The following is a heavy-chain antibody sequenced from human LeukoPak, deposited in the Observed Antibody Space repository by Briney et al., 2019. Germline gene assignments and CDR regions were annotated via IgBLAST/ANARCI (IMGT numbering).Heavy chain of an antibody. J-gene: IGHJ4*02. CDR3: ARVGSALGADDFDY. CDR1: GGSISSGDYY. D-gene: IGHD1-26*01. V-gene: IGHV4-30-4*01. CDR2: IYYSGST. Sequence: SQTLSLTCTVSGGSISSGDYYWRWIRQPPGKGLEWIGYIYYSGSTYYNPSLKSRVTISVDTSKNQFSLKLSSVTAADTAVYYCARVGSALGADDFDYWGQGTLVTVSS.